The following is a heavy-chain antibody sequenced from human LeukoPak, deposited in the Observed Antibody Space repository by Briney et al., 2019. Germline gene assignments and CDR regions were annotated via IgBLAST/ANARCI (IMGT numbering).Heavy chain of an antibody. CDR3: AMRPQKHYYDSSGTWYFDL. V-gene: IGHV1-69*04. CDR2: IIPILGIA. D-gene: IGHD3-22*01. J-gene: IGHJ2*01. Sequence: GASVKVSCKASGGTFSSYAISWVRQAPGQGLEWMGRIIPILGIANYAQKFQGRVTITADKSTSTAYMELSSLRSEDTAVYYCAMRPQKHYYDSSGTWYFDLWGRGTLVTVSS. CDR1: GGTFSSYA.